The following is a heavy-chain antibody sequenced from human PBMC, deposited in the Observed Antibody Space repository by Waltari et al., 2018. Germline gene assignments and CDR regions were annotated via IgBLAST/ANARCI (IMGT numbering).Heavy chain of an antibody. CDR1: GFTFSDFE. D-gene: IGHD5-12*01. V-gene: IGHV3-48*03. Sequence: VQLVESGGDLVQPGGSLRLSCAASGFTFSDFEMNWVRQAPGKGLEWLSYINSRGSTIYYADSGKGRFTVSRDNAKSSLYLQMNSLRVEDTAVYYCARDRDGYKKADLWGQGTLVTVSS. CDR2: INSRGSTI. J-gene: IGHJ5*02. CDR3: ARDRDGYKKADL.